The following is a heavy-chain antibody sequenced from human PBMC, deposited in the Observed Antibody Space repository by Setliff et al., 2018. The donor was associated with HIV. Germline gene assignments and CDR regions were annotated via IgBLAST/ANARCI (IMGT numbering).Heavy chain of an antibody. J-gene: IGHJ5*02. V-gene: IGHV4-61*09. D-gene: IGHD3-10*01. Sequence: SETLSPTWTVSLDSMNSVSYSWAWLRQSAGKGPEWIGHVYARGSANYNPSLTSRVTISVPTSKNQFSLNLNSVTAADTATYYCARAKTIGSSALFLDPWGQGTPVTVSS. CDR2: VYARGSA. CDR1: LDSMNSVSYS. CDR3: ARAKTIGSSALFLDP.